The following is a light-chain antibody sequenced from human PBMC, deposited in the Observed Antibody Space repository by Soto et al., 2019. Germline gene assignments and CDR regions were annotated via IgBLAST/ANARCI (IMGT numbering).Light chain of an antibody. CDR1: QGIGDT. J-gene: IGKJ5*01. CDR3: QQHNQWPIT. Sequence: EVVMMQSPATLSFSPVEVATLSCRASQGIGDTLAWYQHKPGQTPRLLIYYISTRATGIPARFSGSGSGTEFTLTINSLQSEDSAVYYCQQHNQWPITFGQGTRLEI. V-gene: IGKV3D-15*01. CDR2: YIS.